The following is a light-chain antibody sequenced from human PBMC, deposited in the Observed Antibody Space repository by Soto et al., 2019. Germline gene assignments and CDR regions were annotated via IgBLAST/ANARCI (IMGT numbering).Light chain of an antibody. CDR3: QQGYTTHRT. CDR2: GAS. CDR1: QSITNY. V-gene: IGKV1-39*01. Sequence: DIQVTQSPSSLSASVGDRVTITCRASQSITNYLNWYQQISGRAPELLIYGASTLRSGIPSRFSGSGSGTDFTLTINGLQAEDSATSYCQQGYTTHRTFGQGTKVEV. J-gene: IGKJ1*01.